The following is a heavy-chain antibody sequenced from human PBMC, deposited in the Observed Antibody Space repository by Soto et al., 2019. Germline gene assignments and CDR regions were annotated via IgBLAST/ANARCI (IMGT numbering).Heavy chain of an antibody. CDR1: GGSISSYY. D-gene: IGHD4-17*01. CDR2: IYHSGST. CDR3: ARAHYGDYGYGMDV. J-gene: IGHJ6*02. Sequence: SETLSLTCTVSGGSISSYYWSWIRQPPGKGLEWIGYIYHSGSTYYNPSLKSRVTIPVDRSKNQFSLKLSSVTAADTAVYYCARAHYGDYGYGMDVWGQGTTVTVSS. V-gene: IGHV4-59*12.